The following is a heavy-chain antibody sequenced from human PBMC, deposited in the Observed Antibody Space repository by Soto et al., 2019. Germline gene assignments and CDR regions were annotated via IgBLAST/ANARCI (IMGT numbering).Heavy chain of an antibody. J-gene: IGHJ4*02. CDR1: GFTFSSYA. CDR2: ISGSGGST. V-gene: IGHV3-23*01. CDR3: AKETNGDYYGSGSYFLFFDY. Sequence: EVQLLESGGGLVQPGGSLRLSCAASGFTFSSYAMSWVRQAPGKGLEWVSAISGSGGSTYYADSVKGRFTISRDNSKNTLYLQMNSLRAEDTAVYYCAKETNGDYYGSGSYFLFFDYWGQGTLVTVSS. D-gene: IGHD3-10*01.